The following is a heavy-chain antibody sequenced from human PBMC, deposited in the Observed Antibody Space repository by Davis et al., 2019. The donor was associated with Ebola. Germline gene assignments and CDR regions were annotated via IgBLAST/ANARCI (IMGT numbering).Heavy chain of an antibody. V-gene: IGHV1-18*04. J-gene: IGHJ4*02. CDR1: GYTFTGYY. Sequence: AASVKVSCKASGYTFTGYYMHWVRQAPGQGLEWMGWISAYNGNTNYAQKLQGRVTMTTDTSTSTAYMELRSLRSDDTAVYYCARDIRRYSSGWYPVGYWGQGTLVTVSS. CDR3: ARDIRRYSSGWYPVGY. CDR2: ISAYNGNT. D-gene: IGHD6-19*01.